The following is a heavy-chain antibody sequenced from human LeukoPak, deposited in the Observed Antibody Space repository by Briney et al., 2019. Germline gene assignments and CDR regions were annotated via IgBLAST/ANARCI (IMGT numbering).Heavy chain of an antibody. CDR1: GDSISSSSYY. J-gene: IGHJ6*04. D-gene: IGHD3-3*01. V-gene: IGHV4-39*07. CDR3: ARDFRFLDV. Sequence: PSETLSLTCTVSGDSISSSSYYWGWVRPPPGMGLGGIGTIYYSGSTYYNPSLKSRVTISVDTSKNQFSLNLSSVTAADTAVYYCARDFRFLDVWGKGTTVTVSS. CDR2: IYYSGST.